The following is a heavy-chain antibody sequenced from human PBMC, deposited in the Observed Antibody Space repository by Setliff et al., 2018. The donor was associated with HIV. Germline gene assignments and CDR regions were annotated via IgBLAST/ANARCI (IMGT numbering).Heavy chain of an antibody. CDR1: GGSISSSSYY. J-gene: IGHJ5*01. V-gene: IGHV4-39*07. Sequence: SETLSLTCTVSGGSISSSSYYWGWIRQPPGKGLEWIGTIYQNGNTYYSPSLERRVTIAVDTSKNQFSLKLNSGTAADTAVYYCARVRLELRQYWFDSWGQGSPVTVSS. CDR3: ARVRLELRQYWFDS. CDR2: IYQNGNT. D-gene: IGHD1-7*01.